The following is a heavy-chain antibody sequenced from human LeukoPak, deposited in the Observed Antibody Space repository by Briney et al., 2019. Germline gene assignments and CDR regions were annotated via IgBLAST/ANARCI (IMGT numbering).Heavy chain of an antibody. D-gene: IGHD3-3*01. Sequence: GGSLRLSCAASGFTFSSYAMSWVRQAPGKGLERVSAISGSGGSTYYADSVKGRFTISRDNSKNTFSLQMNSLRAEDTALYYCAKDAKRNYDFWDRFDYWGQGTLVTVSS. CDR1: GFTFSSYA. CDR2: ISGSGGST. J-gene: IGHJ4*02. CDR3: AKDAKRNYDFWDRFDY. V-gene: IGHV3-23*01.